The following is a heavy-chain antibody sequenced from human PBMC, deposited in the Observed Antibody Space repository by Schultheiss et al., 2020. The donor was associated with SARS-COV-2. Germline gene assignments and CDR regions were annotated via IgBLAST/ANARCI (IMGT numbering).Heavy chain of an antibody. CDR3: TTDQLEQWLAGDY. Sequence: GGSLRLSCAASGFTFSSYGMHWVRQAPGKGLVWVSRINSDGSSTSYADSVKGRFTISRDNSKNTLYLQMNSLKTEDTAVYYCTTDQLEQWLAGDYWGQGTLVTVSS. J-gene: IGHJ4*02. D-gene: IGHD6-19*01. CDR2: INSDGSST. CDR1: GFTFSSYG. V-gene: IGHV3-74*01.